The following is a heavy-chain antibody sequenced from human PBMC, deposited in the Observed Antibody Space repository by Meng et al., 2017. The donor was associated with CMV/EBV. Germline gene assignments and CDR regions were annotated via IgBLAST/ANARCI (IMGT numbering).Heavy chain of an antibody. CDR3: ARVSTTIFGTIGVGTLGGMDV. J-gene: IGHJ6*02. CDR2: INPNSGGT. V-gene: IGHV1-2*02. Sequence: GGSLRLSSKASGYTFTGYYMHWVRQAPGQGLEWMGWINPNSGGTNYAQKFQGRVTMTRDTSISTAHMELSRLRADDTAVYYCARVSTTIFGTIGVGTLGGMDVWGQGTTVTVSS. CDR1: GYTFTGYY. D-gene: IGHD3-3*01.